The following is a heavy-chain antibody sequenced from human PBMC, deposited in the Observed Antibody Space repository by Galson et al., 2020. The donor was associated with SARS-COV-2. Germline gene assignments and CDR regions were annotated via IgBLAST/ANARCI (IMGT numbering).Heavy chain of an antibody. CDR3: AVYGDYAAFDS. V-gene: IGHV4-59*08. Sequence: TLSLTCTVSGGSISSYYWSWIRQPPGKGLEWIGYIYYSGSTTYNPSLQSRVTISVDKSKNHFSLKLKSVTAADTAVYYCAVYGDYAAFDSWGQGTLVTVSS. J-gene: IGHJ4*02. CDR2: IYYSGST. D-gene: IGHD4-17*01. CDR1: GGSISSYY.